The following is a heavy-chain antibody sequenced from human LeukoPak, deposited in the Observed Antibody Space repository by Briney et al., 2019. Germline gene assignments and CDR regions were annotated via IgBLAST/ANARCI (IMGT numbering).Heavy chain of an antibody. CDR3: ARGTGYSVLDY. D-gene: IGHD5/OR15-5a*01. CDR2: IYYSGST. CDR1: GGSISSSSYY. Sequence: SETLSLTCTVSGGSISSSSYYWGWIRQPPGKGLEWIGSIYYSGSTYYNPSLKSRVTISVDTSKNQFSLKLSSVTAADTAVYYCARGTGYSVLDYWGQGTLVTVSS. V-gene: IGHV4-39*07. J-gene: IGHJ4*02.